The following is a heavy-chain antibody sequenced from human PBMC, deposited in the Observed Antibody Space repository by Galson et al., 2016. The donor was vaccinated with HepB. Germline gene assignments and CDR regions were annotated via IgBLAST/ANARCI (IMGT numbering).Heavy chain of an antibody. CDR2: LLVNGGLT. CDR1: GFTFSSYG. V-gene: IGHV3-23*01. CDR3: AKSTSHYDNSDHFSI. D-gene: IGHD3-22*01. Sequence: SLRLSCAASGFTFSSYGMSWVRQAPGKGLEWVSTLLVNGGLTHYADSVKGRFTISRDNSENTLYLQMNSLRAEDTAVYYCAKSTSHYDNSDHFSIWGQGAMVTVSS. J-gene: IGHJ3*02.